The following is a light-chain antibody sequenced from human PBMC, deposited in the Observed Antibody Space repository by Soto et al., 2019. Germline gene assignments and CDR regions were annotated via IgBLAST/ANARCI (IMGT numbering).Light chain of an antibody. J-gene: IGKJ4*01. Sequence: IQTTQSPSSLSASVGDIDTITCLASQTISTYLSWFQKKPGKDPKVLIYAASTLQSGVPSRFSGSASGAEFNLTISNLQSEDFATYYCQQSFSPLLTFGGGTKVDIK. CDR3: QQSFSPLLT. CDR2: AAS. CDR1: QTISTY. V-gene: IGKV1-39*01.